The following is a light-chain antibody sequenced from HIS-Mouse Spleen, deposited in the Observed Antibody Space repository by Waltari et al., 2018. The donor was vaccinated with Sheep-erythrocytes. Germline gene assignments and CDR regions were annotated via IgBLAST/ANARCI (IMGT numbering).Light chain of an antibody. CDR3: QAWDSSIVV. J-gene: IGLJ2*01. CDR2: QDT. Sequence: SSELTQPPSVSVSPGQTASITCSGDKLGDKYACWYQQKPGQSPVLVINQDTKRPSGIPERFAGSNAGNTATLTIRGTQAMDEADYYCQAWDSSIVVFGGGTKLTVL. V-gene: IGLV3-1*01. CDR1: KLGDKY.